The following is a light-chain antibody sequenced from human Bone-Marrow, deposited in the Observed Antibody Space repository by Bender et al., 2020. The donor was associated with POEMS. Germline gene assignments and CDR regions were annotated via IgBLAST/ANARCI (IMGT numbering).Light chain of an antibody. V-gene: IGLV2-14*03. CDR1: SHDIGDYDR. CDR2: DVS. J-gene: IGLJ2*01. CDR3: ASYTSDDILI. Sequence: QSALTQPASVSGRPGQSITISCTGTSHDIGDYDRVSWYQQHPDNAPRLILYDVSDRPTGVSTRFSGSKSGNTASLTISGLQTEDVALYSCASYTSDDILIFGGGTRLTVL.